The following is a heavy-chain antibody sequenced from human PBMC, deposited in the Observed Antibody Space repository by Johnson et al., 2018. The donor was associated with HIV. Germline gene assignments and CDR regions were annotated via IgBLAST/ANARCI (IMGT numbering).Heavy chain of an antibody. J-gene: IGHJ3*02. CDR1: GFPFSDYY. CDR3: AKEEGLAAAGTGEAFDI. V-gene: IGHV3-11*01. CDR2: ISTSGSSI. Sequence: QVQLVESGGGLVKPGGSLRLSCAASGFPFSDYYMTWIRQTPGKGLECLAYISTSGSSIYYTDSVKGRVTISRDNAKNSLYLQMNSLRAEDTALYYCAKEEGLAAAGTGEAFDIWGQGTMVTVSS. D-gene: IGHD6-13*01.